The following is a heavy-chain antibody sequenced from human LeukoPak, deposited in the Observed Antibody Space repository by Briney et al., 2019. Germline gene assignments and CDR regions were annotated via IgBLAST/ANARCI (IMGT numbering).Heavy chain of an antibody. CDR3: ARPKQQLVGYSAFDI. D-gene: IGHD6-13*01. Sequence: PGGSLRLSCAASGFTFSSYGMHWVRQPPGKWLEWIGEINHSGSTNYNPSLKSRVTISVDTSKNQFSLKLSSVTAADTAVYYSARPKQQLVGYSAFDIWGQGAMVTVYS. J-gene: IGHJ3*02. CDR2: INHSGST. CDR1: GFTFSSYG. V-gene: IGHV4-34*01.